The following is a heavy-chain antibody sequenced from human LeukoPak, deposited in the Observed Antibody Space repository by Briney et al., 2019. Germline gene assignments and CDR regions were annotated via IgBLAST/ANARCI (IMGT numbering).Heavy chain of an antibody. CDR3: ARGVGYSSGPIRTYGMDV. J-gene: IGHJ6*02. CDR1: GYTFTSYD. CDR2: MNPNSGNT. D-gene: IGHD6-19*01. V-gene: IGHV1-8*01. Sequence: ASVTVSCKASGYTFTSYDINWVRQATGQGLEWMGWMNPNSGNTGYAQKFQGRVTMTRNTSISTAYMELSSLRSEDTAVYYCARGVGYSSGPIRTYGMDVWGQGTTVTVSS.